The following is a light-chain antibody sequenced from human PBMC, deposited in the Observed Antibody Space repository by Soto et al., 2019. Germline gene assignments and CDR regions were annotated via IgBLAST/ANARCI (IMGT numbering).Light chain of an antibody. CDR2: KAS. Sequence: DVRMTQSPSFLSASVGDRVTITCRASQTISSWLAWYQQKPGKAPKLLIYKASTLKSGVPSRFSGSGSGTEFTLTISSLQPEDFGTYYCQQFKSYPITFGQGTRLEIK. V-gene: IGKV1-5*03. CDR3: QQFKSYPIT. J-gene: IGKJ5*01. CDR1: QTISSW.